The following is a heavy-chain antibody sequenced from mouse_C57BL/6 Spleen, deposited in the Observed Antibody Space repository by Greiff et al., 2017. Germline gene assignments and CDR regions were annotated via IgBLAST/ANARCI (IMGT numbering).Heavy chain of an antibody. Sequence: DVKLVESGPGLVKPSQSLSLTCSVTGYSITSGYYWNWIRQFPGNKLEWMGYISYDGSNNYNPSLKNRISITRDTSKNQFFLKLNSVTTEDTATYYCARDDYGSYAMDYWGQGTSVTVSS. CDR1: GYSITSGYY. V-gene: IGHV3-6*01. CDR2: ISYDGSN. CDR3: ARDDYGSYAMDY. D-gene: IGHD1-1*01. J-gene: IGHJ4*01.